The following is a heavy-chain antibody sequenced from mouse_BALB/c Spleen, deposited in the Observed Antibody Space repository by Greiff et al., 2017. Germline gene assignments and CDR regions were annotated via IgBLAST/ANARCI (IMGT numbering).Heavy chain of an antibody. CDR3: ARDRYDYYYAMDY. CDR2: ISSGGSYT. CDR1: GFTFSSYA. D-gene: IGHD2-4*01. V-gene: IGHV5-9-4*01. J-gene: IGHJ4*01. Sequence: EVKVEESGGGLVKPGGSLKLSCAASGFTFSSYAMSWVRQSPEKRLEWVAEISSGGSYTYYPDTVTGRFTISRDNAKNTLYLEMSSLRSEDTAMYYCARDRYDYYYAMDYWGQGTSVTVSS.